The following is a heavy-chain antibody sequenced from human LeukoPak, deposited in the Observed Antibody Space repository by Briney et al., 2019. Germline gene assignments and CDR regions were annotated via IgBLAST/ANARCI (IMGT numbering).Heavy chain of an antibody. D-gene: IGHD6-13*01. CDR3: AKDYSPGRDTRDAFDI. V-gene: IGHV4-59*01. CDR2: IYYSGST. J-gene: IGHJ3*02. Sequence: SETLSLTCTVSGGSISSYYWNWIRQPPGKGLEWIGYIYYSGSTNYNPSLKSRVTISVDTSKNQFSLNLTSVTAADTAVYYCAKDYSPGRDTRDAFDIWGQGTMVTVSS. CDR1: GGSISSYY.